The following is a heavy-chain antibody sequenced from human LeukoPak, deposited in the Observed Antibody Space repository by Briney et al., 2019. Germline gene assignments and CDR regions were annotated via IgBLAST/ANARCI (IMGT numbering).Heavy chain of an antibody. CDR3: ARDWGGYSNYVPDY. V-gene: IGHV3-33*01. D-gene: IGHD4-11*01. CDR1: GFTFSSYG. Sequence: PGRSLRPSCAASGFTFSSYGMHWVRQAPGKGLEWVAVIWYDGSNKYHADSVKGRFTISRDNSKNTLYLQMNSLRAEDTAVYYCARDWGGYSNYVPDYWGQGTLVTVSS. CDR2: IWYDGSNK. J-gene: IGHJ4*02.